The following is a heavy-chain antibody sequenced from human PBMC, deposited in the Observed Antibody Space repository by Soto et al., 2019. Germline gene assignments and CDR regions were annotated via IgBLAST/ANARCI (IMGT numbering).Heavy chain of an antibody. CDR3: PRDYGALPCDRIQH. J-gene: IGHJ1*01. D-gene: IGHD3-10*01. V-gene: IGHV3-30*03. Sequence: QLVESGGGVVQPGGSLTLSCAASGFSLDSYAMHWVRQAPGKGHEWLAVVSYDGKNIYYGDSVKGRFTISKDDSKNTLYLRMISLTAEDTATYSCPRDYGALPCDRIQHWGRGTLVTVSS. CDR1: GFSLDSYA. CDR2: VSYDGKNI.